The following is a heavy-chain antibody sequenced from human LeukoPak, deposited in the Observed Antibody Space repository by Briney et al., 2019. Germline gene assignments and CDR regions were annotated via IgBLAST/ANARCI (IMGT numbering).Heavy chain of an antibody. J-gene: IGHJ5*02. CDR1: GGSITSNY. V-gene: IGHV4-59*08. CDR3: ARRHYGGNSDWFDP. D-gene: IGHD4-23*01. CDR2: GYYSGTY. Sequence: SETLSLTCTVSGGSITSNYWSWIRQPPGKGLEWIGYGYYSGTYNYSPSLKSRVTISVDTSKNQFSLKLSSVTAAGTAVYYCARRHYGGNSDWFDPWGQGTLVTVSS.